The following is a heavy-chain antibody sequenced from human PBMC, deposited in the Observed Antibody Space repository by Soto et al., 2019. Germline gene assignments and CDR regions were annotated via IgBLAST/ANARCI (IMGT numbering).Heavy chain of an antibody. CDR2: IYYSGST. Sequence: QVQLQESGPGLVKPSQTLSLTCTVSGGSISSGDYYWSWIRQPPGKGLEWIGYIYYSGSTYYNPALKSRVTTSVDPSKNQFSLELSSVTAADTAVYYCARQDTAMVTWFDPWGQGTLVTVSS. CDR3: ARQDTAMVTWFDP. V-gene: IGHV4-30-4*01. D-gene: IGHD5-18*01. J-gene: IGHJ5*02. CDR1: GGSISSGDYY.